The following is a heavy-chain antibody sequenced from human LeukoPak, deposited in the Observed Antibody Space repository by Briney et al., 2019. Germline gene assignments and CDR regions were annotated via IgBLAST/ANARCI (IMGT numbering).Heavy chain of an antibody. CDR3: ARESSTSCITC. CDR1: GGSISSSSYY. V-gene: IGHV4-61*01. J-gene: IGHJ6*04. Sequence: SETLSLTCTVSGGSISSSSYYWGWIRQPPGKGLEWIGYIYYSGSTNYNPSLKSRVTISVDTSKNQFSLKLSSVTAADTAVYYCARESSTSCITCWGKGTTVTVSS. D-gene: IGHD2-2*01. CDR2: IYYSGST.